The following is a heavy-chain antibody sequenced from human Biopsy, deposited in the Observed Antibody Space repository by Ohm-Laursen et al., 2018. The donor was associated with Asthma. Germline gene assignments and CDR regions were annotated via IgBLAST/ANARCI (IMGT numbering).Heavy chain of an antibody. Sequence: SLRLSCAASGFAFNNSSMTWVRQAPGKGLEWVSSISASGVRTFYADSVKGRFTVSRDSSRNTLYLQLSTLRVEDTAVYFCAKITTDRQKANNWFDPWGQGTRVTVSS. V-gene: IGHV3-23*01. CDR1: GFAFNNSS. J-gene: IGHJ5*02. D-gene: IGHD3-22*01. CDR2: ISASGVRT. CDR3: AKITTDRQKANNWFDP.